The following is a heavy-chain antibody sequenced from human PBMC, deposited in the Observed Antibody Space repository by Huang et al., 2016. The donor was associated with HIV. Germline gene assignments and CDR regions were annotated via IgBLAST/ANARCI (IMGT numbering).Heavy chain of an antibody. V-gene: IGHV1-18*04. CDR2: VRANSGDI. Sequence: QVQLVKSGAEVKRPGASLKVSCKRSGFTFTNYGFSWGRQAPGKGLEWWGWVRANSGDINYEVKVEGRVSMTTDTTSGTAYMELRRLTSDDTATYYCVRESLYFGDFLFDHWGQGTPVTVSA. J-gene: IGHJ4*02. D-gene: IGHD3-10*01. CDR3: VRESLYFGDFLFDH. CDR1: GFTFTNYG.